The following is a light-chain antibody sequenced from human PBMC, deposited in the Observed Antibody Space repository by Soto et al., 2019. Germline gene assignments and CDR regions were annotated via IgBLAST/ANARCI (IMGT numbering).Light chain of an antibody. J-gene: IGKJ4*01. V-gene: IGKV3-15*01. CDR3: QQYNDWTLT. CDR1: QSVSSN. CDR2: AAS. Sequence: EIVLTQSPGTLSLSPGERATLPCRASQSVSSNLAWYQKKPGQAPSILIYAASTRATGVPARFSGSGSGTEFNLAINRLQSEDFALYDCQQYNDWTLTFGEGTKVDIK.